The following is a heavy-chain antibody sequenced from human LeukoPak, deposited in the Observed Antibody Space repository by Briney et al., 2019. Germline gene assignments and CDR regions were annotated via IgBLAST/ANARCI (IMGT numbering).Heavy chain of an antibody. CDR2: ISYDGVYR. CDR1: GFIFSTYG. V-gene: IGHV3-30*18. CDR3: AKDFAVVGASSFDY. J-gene: IGHJ4*02. Sequence: PGGSLRLSCAASGFIFSTYGMHWVRQAPGKGLEWVAVISYDGVYRYYGDSVKGRFTISRDNSKNTLYLQIDSLRAEDTAVYYCAKDFAVVGASSFDYWGQGTLVTVSS. D-gene: IGHD1-26*01.